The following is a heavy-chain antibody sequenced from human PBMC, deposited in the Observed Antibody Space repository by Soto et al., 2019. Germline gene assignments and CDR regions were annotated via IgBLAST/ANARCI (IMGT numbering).Heavy chain of an antibody. J-gene: IGHJ4*02. V-gene: IGHV2-5*01. CDR1: GFSLITNGVG. D-gene: IGHD6-19*01. CDR2: IFWYDDK. Sequence: QITLKESGPPLVKPKQTLTLTCNFSGFSLITNGVGVGWIRQPPGKALEWLALIFWYDDKHYSPSLMNRLTITKDTSNNQVVLTMTNMDPVDTATYYCAHSAQWTDYYDYWGQGTLVTVSS. CDR3: AHSAQWTDYYDY.